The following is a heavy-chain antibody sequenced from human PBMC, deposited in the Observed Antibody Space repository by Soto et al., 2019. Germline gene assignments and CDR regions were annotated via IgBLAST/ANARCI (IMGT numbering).Heavy chain of an antibody. V-gene: IGHV3-30*18. J-gene: IGHJ3*02. CDR2: ISYDGSNK. D-gene: IGHD1-26*01. CDR1: GFTFSNYG. Sequence: QGQLVESGGGVVQPGRSLRLSCAASGFTFSNYGMHWVRQAPGKGLEWVAVISYDGSNKYYADSVKGRFTIPRDNSKNTLYLQMNSLRAEDTAVYYCAKDLGSGSYLFDAFDIWGQGTMVTVSS. CDR3: AKDLGSGSYLFDAFDI.